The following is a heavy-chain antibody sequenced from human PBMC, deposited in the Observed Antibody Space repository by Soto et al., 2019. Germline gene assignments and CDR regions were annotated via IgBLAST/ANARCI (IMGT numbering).Heavy chain of an antibody. CDR2: IIPIFGTA. J-gene: IGHJ6*02. CDR1: GGTFSSYA. D-gene: IGHD2-2*02. Sequence: SVEVCCKXSGGTFSSYAISWVRQAPGQGLEWIGGIIPIFGTANYAQKFQGRVTITADKSTSTAYMELSSLRSEDTAVYYCARGGGHRSSTSCYTRGYYYGMDVWGQGTTVTVSS. V-gene: IGHV1-69*06. CDR3: ARGGGHRSSTSCYTRGYYYGMDV.